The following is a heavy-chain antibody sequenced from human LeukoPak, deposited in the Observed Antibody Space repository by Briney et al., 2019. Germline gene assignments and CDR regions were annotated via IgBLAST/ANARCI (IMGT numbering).Heavy chain of an antibody. V-gene: IGHV4-31*03. Sequence: SETLSLTCTVSGGSISSGGYYWSWIRQHPGKGLEWIGYIYYSGSTYYNPSLKSRVTISVDTSKNQSSLKLSSVTAADTAVYYCARDSGNNWFDPWGQGTLVTVS. CDR3: ARDSGNNWFDP. J-gene: IGHJ5*02. CDR1: GGSISSGGYY. D-gene: IGHD1-26*01. CDR2: IYYSGST.